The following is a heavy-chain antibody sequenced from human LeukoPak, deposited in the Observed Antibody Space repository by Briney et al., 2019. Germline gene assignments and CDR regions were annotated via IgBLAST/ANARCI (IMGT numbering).Heavy chain of an antibody. V-gene: IGHV4-4*07. CDR3: ARSPLSSSGWYRADY. Sequence: PSETLSLTCTVSGGSIRMHYWNWIRQPAGKGLEWIGRIDSSGSSTYSPSLGSRVTMSVDSSKSQISLNLNSVTAADTAMYYCARSPLSSSGWYRADYWGQGTLVTVSS. D-gene: IGHD6-19*01. CDR2: IDSSGSS. CDR1: GGSIRMHY. J-gene: IGHJ4*02.